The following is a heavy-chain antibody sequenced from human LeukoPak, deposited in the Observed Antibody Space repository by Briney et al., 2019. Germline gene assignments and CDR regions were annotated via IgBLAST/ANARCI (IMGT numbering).Heavy chain of an antibody. D-gene: IGHD2-21*02. V-gene: IGHV3-23*01. CDR3: AKALEQETVISFDS. CDR2: ISGSGGST. J-gene: IGHJ4*02. CDR1: GFTFSTYA. Sequence: GGSLRLSCAASGFTFSTYAMSWVRQATGKGLEWVSAISGSGGSTYYADSVKGRFTISIDNSKNTLYLQINSLRAEDTSIYFCAKALEQETVISFDSWGQGTLVTVSS.